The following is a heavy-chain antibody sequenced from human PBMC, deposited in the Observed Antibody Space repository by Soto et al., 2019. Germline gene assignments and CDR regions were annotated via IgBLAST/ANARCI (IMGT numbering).Heavy chain of an antibody. J-gene: IGHJ6*02. CDR1: RGIFSSYT. V-gene: IGHV1-69*01. CDR2: IIPIFGSA. Sequence: QVQLLQSGAEVKEPGSSVKVSCTASRGIFSSYTINWLRQAPGQGLEWLGWIIPIFGSASYAQQLQGRVTSTADESTSTADMELSGLRAEDTAGYYCARVSKTGMGNSRDYAMDVWGQGTTVTVAS. D-gene: IGHD5-18*01. CDR3: ARVSKTGMGNSRDYAMDV.